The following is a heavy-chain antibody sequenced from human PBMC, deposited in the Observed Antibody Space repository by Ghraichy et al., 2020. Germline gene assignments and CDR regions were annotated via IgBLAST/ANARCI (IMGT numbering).Heavy chain of an antibody. CDR2: ISNLDGNTK. V-gene: IGHV3-30*02. D-gene: IGHD4-17*01. J-gene: IGHJ4*02. CDR1: GIDFTSSA. CDR3: ARGADYAFDL. Sequence: GGSLRLSCASSGIDFTSSAIDWVGQVPGKGLEWVAFISNLDGNTKNSVESVKGRFTISRNNSKNTVFRQMDSLRVEDTAVYYCARGADYAFDLWGQGTLVTVSS.